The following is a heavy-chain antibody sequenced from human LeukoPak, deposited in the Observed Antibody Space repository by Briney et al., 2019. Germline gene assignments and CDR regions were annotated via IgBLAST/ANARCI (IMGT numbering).Heavy chain of an antibody. CDR2: ISAYNGNT. CDR3: AREYYYDSSGYFGY. Sequence: ASVKVSCKPSGYTFTSYGINWVRQAPGQGLEWMGWISAYNGNTNYAQKLQGRVTMTTDTSTSTAYMELRSLRSDDTAVYYCAREYYYDSSGYFGYWGQGTLVTVSS. J-gene: IGHJ4*02. D-gene: IGHD3-22*01. CDR1: GYTFTSYG. V-gene: IGHV1-18*01.